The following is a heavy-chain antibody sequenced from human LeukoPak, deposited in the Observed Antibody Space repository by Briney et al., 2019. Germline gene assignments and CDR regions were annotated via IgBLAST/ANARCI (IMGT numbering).Heavy chain of an antibody. Sequence: ASVKVSCKASGDTFTSYDINWVRQATGQGLEWMGWMNPNSGNTGYAQNLQGRVTMTRDTSTSTAYMEVRSLRSDDTAVYYCARGPIAAAGDYWGQGTLVTVSS. D-gene: IGHD6-13*01. J-gene: IGHJ4*02. CDR2: MNPNSGNT. CDR1: GDTFTSYD. V-gene: IGHV1-8*01. CDR3: ARGPIAAAGDY.